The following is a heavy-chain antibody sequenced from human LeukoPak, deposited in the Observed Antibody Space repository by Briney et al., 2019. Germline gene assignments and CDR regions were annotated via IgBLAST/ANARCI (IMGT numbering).Heavy chain of an antibody. V-gene: IGHV3-30*03. CDR2: ISYDGSNK. CDR1: GFIFSTYS. D-gene: IGHD1-26*01. Sequence: PGGSLRLSCGASGFIFSTYSMTWVRQAPGKGLEWVAVISYDGSNKYYADSVKGRFTISRDNSKNTLYLQMNSLRAEDTAVYYCATVGATTGWFDPWGQGTLVTVSS. CDR3: ATVGATTGWFDP. J-gene: IGHJ5*02.